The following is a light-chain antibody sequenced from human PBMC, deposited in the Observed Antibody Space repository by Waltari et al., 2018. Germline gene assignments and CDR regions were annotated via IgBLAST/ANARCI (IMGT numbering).Light chain of an antibody. CDR1: ALPKQY. CDR2: KDP. J-gene: IGLJ2*01. CDR3: QSADTDASVF. Sequence: SHELTQPPSVSVSPGQTARITCSGDALPKQYAYWYQQKAGQAPVLLTYKDPERPSGIPERFSGSSSGTTVTFTISGVQAEDEADYYCQSADTDASVFFGGGTKLTVL. V-gene: IGLV3-25*03.